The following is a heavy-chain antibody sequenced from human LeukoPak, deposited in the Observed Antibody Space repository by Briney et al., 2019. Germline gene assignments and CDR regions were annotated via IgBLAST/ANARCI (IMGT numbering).Heavy chain of an antibody. CDR1: GFTFSSSA. D-gene: IGHD3-22*01. CDR3: AKPIYYDSSGYSVDY. Sequence: PGESLRLSCAASGFTFSSSAMSWVRQAPGKGLEWVSAISGSGGTTYYADSVKGRFTISRDNSKNTLYLQMNSLRAEDTAVYYCAKPIYYDSSGYSVDYWGQGTLVTVSS. V-gene: IGHV3-23*01. CDR2: ISGSGGTT. J-gene: IGHJ4*02.